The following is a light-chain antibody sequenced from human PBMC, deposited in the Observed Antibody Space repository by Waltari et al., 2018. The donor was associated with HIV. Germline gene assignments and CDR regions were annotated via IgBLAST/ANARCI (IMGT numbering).Light chain of an antibody. CDR1: NLEIKS. CDR2: DDR. V-gene: IGLV3-21*04. J-gene: IGLJ3*02. Sequence: SYVLTQPPSVSVAPGKTAKIACEGDNLEIKSVHWYQQRPGQAPIQVIDDDRDRPSGIPERFSGSNSGNTATLSITRVEVGDEADYYCQVWDSSSDHWVFGGGTKLTVL. CDR3: QVWDSSSDHWV.